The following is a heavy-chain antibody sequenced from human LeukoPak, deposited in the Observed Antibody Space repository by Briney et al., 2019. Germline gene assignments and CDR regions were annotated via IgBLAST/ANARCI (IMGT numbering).Heavy chain of an antibody. V-gene: IGHV4-38-2*01. CDR1: GYSISRGYH. Sequence: SETLSLTCAVSGYSISRGYHWGWIRQPPGRGLEWIGSISHSGTTYYHPSLQSRVTISVDTSKNQFSLKLRSVTAAVTAVYYCARKLAVDYWGQGILVTVSS. J-gene: IGHJ4*02. CDR2: ISHSGTT. D-gene: IGHD3-10*01. CDR3: ARKLAVDY.